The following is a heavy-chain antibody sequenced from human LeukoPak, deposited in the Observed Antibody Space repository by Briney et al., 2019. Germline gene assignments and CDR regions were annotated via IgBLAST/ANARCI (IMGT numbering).Heavy chain of an antibody. J-gene: IGHJ4*02. D-gene: IGHD5-18*01. V-gene: IGHV3-64*04. Sequence: PGGSLRLSCSASGITFSSYAMHWVRQAPGKGLEYVSAISSNGGSTYYADSVKGRFTISRDNSKNTLYLQMNSLRAEDTAVYHCAGSGYSYGIDYWGQGTLVTVSS. CDR3: AGSGYSYGIDY. CDR2: ISSNGGST. CDR1: GITFSSYA.